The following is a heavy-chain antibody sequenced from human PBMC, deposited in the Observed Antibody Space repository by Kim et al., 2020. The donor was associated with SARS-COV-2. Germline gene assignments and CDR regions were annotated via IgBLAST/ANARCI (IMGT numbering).Heavy chain of an antibody. CDR1: GGSISSSSYY. Sequence: SETLSLTCTVSGGSISSSSYYWGWIRQPPGKGLEWIGSIYYSGSTYYNPSLKSRVTISVDTSKNQFSLKLSSVTAAATAVYYCARHCSSTSCYNYYGMDVWGQGTTVTVS. V-gene: IGHV4-39*01. J-gene: IGHJ6*02. CDR2: IYYSGST. D-gene: IGHD2-2*01. CDR3: ARHCSSTSCYNYYGMDV.